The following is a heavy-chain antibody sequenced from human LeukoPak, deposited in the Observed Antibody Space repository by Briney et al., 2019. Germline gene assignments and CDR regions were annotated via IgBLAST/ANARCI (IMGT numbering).Heavy chain of an antibody. CDR3: ARDEYSSSYMDV. CDR2: ITGSGGST. Sequence: GGSLRLSCAAFEFTFSTYAMGWVRQAPGKGLEWVSAITGSGGSTYYADSVKGRFTISRDNSKNTLFLQMNSLRAEDTGVYYCARDEYSSSYMDVWGKGTTVTVSS. J-gene: IGHJ6*03. D-gene: IGHD6-6*01. CDR1: EFTFSTYA. V-gene: IGHV3-23*01.